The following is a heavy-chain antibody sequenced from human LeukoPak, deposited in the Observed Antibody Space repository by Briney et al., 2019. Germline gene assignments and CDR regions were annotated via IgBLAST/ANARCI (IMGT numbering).Heavy chain of an antibody. CDR2: IFGSGGSP. Sequence: GGSLRLSCEASGFTFGSHAMYWVRQAPGKGLEWVAGIFGSGGSPHYADPVKGRFTISRDNSRNTVYLQINSLRAEDTAVNYRGKTTVGYSSGQKPAWPVDYWGQGTLVTVSS. CDR1: GFTFGSHA. D-gene: IGHD5-18*01. CDR3: GKTTVGYSSGQKPAWPVDY. V-gene: IGHV3-23*01. J-gene: IGHJ4*02.